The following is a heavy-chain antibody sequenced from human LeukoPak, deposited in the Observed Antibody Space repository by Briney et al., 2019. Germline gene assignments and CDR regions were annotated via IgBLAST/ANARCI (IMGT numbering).Heavy chain of an antibody. CDR2: IYYSGNT. J-gene: IGHJ4*02. CDR3: AIFTDYYFDY. Sequence: SETLSLTCTVSDGSISSYYWSWIRQPPGKGLEWIGYIYYSGNTNSNPSLKSRVTISVDTSKNQFSLKLSSVTAADTAVYYCAIFTDYYFDYWGQGTLVTVSS. D-gene: IGHD2-21*02. CDR1: DGSISSYY. V-gene: IGHV4-59*01.